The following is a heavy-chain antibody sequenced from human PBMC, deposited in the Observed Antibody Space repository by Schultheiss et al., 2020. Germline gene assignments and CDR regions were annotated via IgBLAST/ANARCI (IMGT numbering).Heavy chain of an antibody. CDR2: IYDLGTS. CDR1: GGSISSGDYY. V-gene: IGHV4-61*08. D-gene: IGHD2-8*01. J-gene: IGHJ4*02. CDR3: ARGTY. Sequence: GSLRLSCTVSGGSISSGDYYWSWIRQSPGKGLEWIGYIYDLGTSSYNPSLKSRVTISVDTSKNQFSLKLSSVTAADTAVYYCARGTYWGQGTLVTVSS.